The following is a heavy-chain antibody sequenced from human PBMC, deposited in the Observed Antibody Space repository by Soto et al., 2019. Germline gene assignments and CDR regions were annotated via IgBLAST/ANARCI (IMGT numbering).Heavy chain of an antibody. V-gene: IGHV3-7*05. CDR3: ARDKEQWCYYGMDV. J-gene: IGHJ6*02. D-gene: IGHD6-19*01. CDR2: IKQDGSEK. Sequence: EVQLVESGGGLVQPGGSLRLSCAASGFTFSSYWMSWVRQAPGKGLEWVANIKQDGSEKYYVDSVKGRFTISRDNAKNSLYLQMNSRRAEDTAVYYCARDKEQWCYYGMDVWGQGTPVTVSS. CDR1: GFTFSSYW.